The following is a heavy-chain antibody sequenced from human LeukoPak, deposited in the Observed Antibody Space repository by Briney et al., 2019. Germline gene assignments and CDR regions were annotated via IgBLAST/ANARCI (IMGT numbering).Heavy chain of an antibody. D-gene: IGHD5-18*01. V-gene: IGHV3-30*02. CDR2: IRYDGSNK. CDR3: AKEASRGSSFPYTPIEKPYYLDY. Sequence: GGSLRLSCAASKFTFSSYGMHWVRQAPGKGLEWAAFIRYDGSNKYYADSVKGRFTISRDNSKNTLFLQMNSLRAEDTAVYYCAKEASRGSSFPYTPIEKPYYLDYWGQGTLVTVSS. J-gene: IGHJ4*02. CDR1: KFTFSSYG.